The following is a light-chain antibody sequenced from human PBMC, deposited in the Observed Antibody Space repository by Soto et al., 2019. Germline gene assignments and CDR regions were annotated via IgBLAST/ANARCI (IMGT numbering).Light chain of an antibody. CDR1: SSDVGGY. Sequence: QSALTQPASVSGSPGQSITISCIATSSDVGGYVSWYQQHPGKAPKLIIYDVSSRPSGVSDRFSGSKSGNTASLTISGLQADDEADYFCSSYTTTASLLFGGGTKLTVL. CDR3: SSYTTTASLL. J-gene: IGLJ2*01. CDR2: DVS. V-gene: IGLV2-14*03.